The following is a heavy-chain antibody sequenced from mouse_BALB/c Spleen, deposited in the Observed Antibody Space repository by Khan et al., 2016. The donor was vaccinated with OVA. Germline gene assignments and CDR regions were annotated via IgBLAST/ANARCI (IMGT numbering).Heavy chain of an antibody. CDR1: GYTFTSYW. CDR3: ARIKKIVATYFDY. J-gene: IGHJ2*01. D-gene: IGHD1-1*01. V-gene: IGHV1S81*02. Sequence: QVQLQQSGAELVKAGASVKMSCKASGYTFTSYWMHWVKQRLGKGLEWFAETNPTNGRTYYNEKFKRKATLTVDKSSSTAYMLLSGPTFEDSAVYYCARIKKIVATYFDYWGQGTTLTVSS. CDR2: TNPTNGRT.